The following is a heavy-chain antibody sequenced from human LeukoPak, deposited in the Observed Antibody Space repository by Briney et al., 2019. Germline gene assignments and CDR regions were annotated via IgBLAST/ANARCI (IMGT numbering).Heavy chain of an antibody. CDR3: ARIPLTSYYDSSGFSVTLYYFDD. CDR2: ISSSGSTI. Sequence: GGSLRLSCAASGFTFSSYEMNWVRRAPGKGLEWVSYISSSGSTIYYADSVKGRFTISRDNAKNSLYLQMNSLRAEDTAVYYCARIPLTSYYDSSGFSVTLYYFDDWGQGTLVTVSS. J-gene: IGHJ4*02. D-gene: IGHD3-22*01. CDR1: GFTFSSYE. V-gene: IGHV3-48*03.